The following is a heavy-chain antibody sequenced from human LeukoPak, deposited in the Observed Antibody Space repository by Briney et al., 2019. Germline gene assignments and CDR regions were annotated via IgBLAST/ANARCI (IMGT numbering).Heavy chain of an antibody. CDR3: ARTRGYTYGYYRYFDY. CDR2: INHSGST. D-gene: IGHD5-18*01. CDR1: GGSFSGYY. J-gene: IGHJ4*02. V-gene: IGHV4-34*01. Sequence: SETLSLTCAVYGGSFSGYYWSWIRQPPGKGLEWIGEINHSGSTNYNPSLESRVTISLDTSKNQYSLKLSSVTAADTAVYYCARTRGYTYGYYRYFDYWDQGTLVTVSS.